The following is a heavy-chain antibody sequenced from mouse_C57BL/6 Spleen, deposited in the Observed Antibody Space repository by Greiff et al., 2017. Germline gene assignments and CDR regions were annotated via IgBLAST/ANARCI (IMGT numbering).Heavy chain of an antibody. Sequence: EVKLQESGPGLVKPSQSLSLTCSVTGYSITSGYYWNWIRQFPGNKLEWMGYISYDGSNNYNPSLKNRISITRDTSKNQFFLKLNSVTTEDTATYYCARLGDGYYATFDYWGQGTTLTVSS. CDR1: GYSITSGYY. CDR3: ARLGDGYYATFDY. J-gene: IGHJ2*01. V-gene: IGHV3-6*01. D-gene: IGHD2-3*01. CDR2: ISYDGSN.